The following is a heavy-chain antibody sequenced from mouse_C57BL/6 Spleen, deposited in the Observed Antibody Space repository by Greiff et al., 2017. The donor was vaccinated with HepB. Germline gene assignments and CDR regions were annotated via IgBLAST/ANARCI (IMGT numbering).Heavy chain of an antibody. V-gene: IGHV1-80*01. D-gene: IGHD2-3*01. CDR1: GYAFSSYW. CDR2: IYPGDGDT. Sequence: VQLQQSGAELVKSGVSVKISCKASGYAFSSYWMNWVKQRPGKGLEWIGQIYPGDGDTNYNGKLQGKVTLTADKSSSTAYMQLSSLTSEDSAVYFCASIYDGDDRRYFDVWGKGTTVTVSS. J-gene: IGHJ1*03. CDR3: ASIYDGDDRRYFDV.